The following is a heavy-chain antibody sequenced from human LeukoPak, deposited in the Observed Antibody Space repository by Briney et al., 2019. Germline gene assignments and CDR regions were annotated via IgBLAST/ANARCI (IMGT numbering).Heavy chain of an antibody. CDR1: GGSFSGYY. V-gene: IGHV4-34*01. Sequence: SETLSLTCAVYGGSFSGYYWSWIRQPPGKGLEWIGEINHSGSTNYNPSLKSRVTISVDTSKNQFSLKLSSVTAADTAVYYCARATAVAGFYMDVWGKGTTVTISS. D-gene: IGHD6-19*01. CDR2: INHSGST. J-gene: IGHJ6*03. CDR3: ARATAVAGFYMDV.